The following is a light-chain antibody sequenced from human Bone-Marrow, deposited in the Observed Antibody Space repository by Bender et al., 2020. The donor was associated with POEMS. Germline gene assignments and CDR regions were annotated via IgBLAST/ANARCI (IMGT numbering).Light chain of an antibody. J-gene: IGLJ2*01. CDR1: SSNIGADYD. V-gene: IGLV1-40*01. CDR3: SSYSRSSVL. Sequence: QSMLTQPPSVSGAPGQRVIISCTGGSSNIGADYDVHWYQQLPNTAPKLLIYANNVRPSGVPDRFTGSKSDTSASVVISGLRSEDEADYYCSSYSRSSVLFGGGTKLTVL. CDR2: ANN.